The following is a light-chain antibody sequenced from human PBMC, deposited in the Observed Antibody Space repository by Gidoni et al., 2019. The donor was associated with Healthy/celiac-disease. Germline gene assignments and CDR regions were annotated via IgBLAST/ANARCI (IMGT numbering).Light chain of an antibody. J-gene: IGKJ1*01. CDR1: QDISNY. V-gene: IGKV1-33*01. Sequence: DIQMTQSPSSLSASVGDRVTITCQASQDISNYLNWYQQKPGKATKLLIYDASNLEKGVPSRFSGSGSGTDFTVTISSRQPEDIATYYCQQYDNLPLWTFGQGTKVEIK. CDR3: QQYDNLPLWT. CDR2: DAS.